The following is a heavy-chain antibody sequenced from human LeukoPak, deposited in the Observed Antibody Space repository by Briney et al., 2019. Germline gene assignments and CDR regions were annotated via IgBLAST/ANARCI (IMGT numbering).Heavy chain of an antibody. V-gene: IGHV3-21*01. J-gene: IGHJ6*03. CDR2: ISSSSSYI. CDR1: GFTFSSYS. D-gene: IGHD2-15*01. Sequence: GGSLRLSCAASGFTFSSYSMNWVRQAPGKGLEWVSSISSSSSYIYYADSVKGRFTISRDNAKNSLYLQMNSLRAEDTAVYYCAREYCSGGSCYTPPGGYYYMDVWGKGTTVTVSS. CDR3: AREYCSGGSCYTPPGGYYYMDV.